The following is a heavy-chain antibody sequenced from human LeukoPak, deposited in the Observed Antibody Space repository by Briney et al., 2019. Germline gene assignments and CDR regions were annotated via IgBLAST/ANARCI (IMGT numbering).Heavy chain of an antibody. V-gene: IGHV3-21*01. J-gene: IGHJ4*02. CDR1: GFTFNTYS. CDR3: ANHLACGSTSCPSFDD. Sequence: GGSLRLSCTASGFTFNTYSMNWVRLAPGKGLEWVASISDRGSYIYYADSVKGRFTISRDNAKNSLYLQMNSLRADDTAVYYCANHLACGSTSCPSFDDWGQGTLVTVSS. CDR2: ISDRGSYI. D-gene: IGHD2-2*01.